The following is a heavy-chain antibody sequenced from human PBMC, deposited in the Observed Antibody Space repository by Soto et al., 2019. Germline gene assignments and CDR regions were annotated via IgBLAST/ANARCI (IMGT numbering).Heavy chain of an antibody. CDR2: IGTSAST. CDR1: GFTFSSYG. Sequence: VQLVESGGGVVQPGRSLRLSCAASGFTFSSYGMHWVRQAPGKGLEWVSTIGTSASTYYGDSVRGRFTISRDNSRNTPYLQMNSLRAEDTAVYYCADLSRYCTSSNCDWGQGTLVTVSS. D-gene: IGHD2-2*01. J-gene: IGHJ4*02. V-gene: IGHV3-23*04. CDR3: ADLSRYCTSSNCD.